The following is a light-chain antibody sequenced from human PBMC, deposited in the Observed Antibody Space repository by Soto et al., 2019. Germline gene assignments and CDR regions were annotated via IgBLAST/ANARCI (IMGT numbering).Light chain of an antibody. CDR1: QGISSY. J-gene: IGKJ3*01. CDR2: AAS. V-gene: IGKV1-8*01. Sequence: AIRMTQSPSSFSASTGDRVTITCRASQGISSYLAWYQQKPGKAPKLLIYAASTLQSGVPSRFSGCGSGTDFTLTISCLQSEDFETYYCQQYYSYPPFTFGPGTKVDIK. CDR3: QQYYSYPPFT.